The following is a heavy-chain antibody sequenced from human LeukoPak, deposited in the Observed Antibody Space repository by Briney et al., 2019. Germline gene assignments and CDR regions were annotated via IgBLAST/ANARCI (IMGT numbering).Heavy chain of an antibody. J-gene: IGHJ5*02. V-gene: IGHV5-51*01. Sequence: GESLKISCQGSGYIFRNYWIGWVRQMPGKGLEWMGIIYPGDSDTRYNPSFQGQVTTSADKSINTAYLQWSSLKASDSAMYYCARHGSIGARQNWFDPWGQGTLVTVSS. CDR2: IYPGDSDT. CDR1: GYIFRNYW. CDR3: ARHGSIGARQNWFDP. D-gene: IGHD6-6*01.